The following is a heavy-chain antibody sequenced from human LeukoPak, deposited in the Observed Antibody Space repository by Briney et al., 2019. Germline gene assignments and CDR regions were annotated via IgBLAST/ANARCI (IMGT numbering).Heavy chain of an antibody. Sequence: GESLKISCKGSGYSFTTYWIGWVRQMPGKGLECLGVIYPGDSDTRYSPSFQGQVTISADKSISTAYLQWSSLKASDTAMYYCATHELGNDAFDSWGQGTMVTVSS. CDR2: IYPGDSDT. D-gene: IGHD7-27*01. CDR3: ATHELGNDAFDS. V-gene: IGHV5-51*01. J-gene: IGHJ3*02. CDR1: GYSFTTYW.